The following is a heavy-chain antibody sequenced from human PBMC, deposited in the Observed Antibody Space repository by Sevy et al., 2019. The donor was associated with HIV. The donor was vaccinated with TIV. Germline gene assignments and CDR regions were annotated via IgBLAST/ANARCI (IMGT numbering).Heavy chain of an antibody. CDR1: GFTFSSYG. CDR2: IWYDGSNK. J-gene: IGHJ4*02. V-gene: IGHV3-33*01. D-gene: IGHD3-9*01. CDR3: ARVSWDILTGYYFYY. Sequence: GGSLRLSCAASGFTFSSYGMHWVRQAPGKGLEWVAVIWYDGSNKDYADSVKGRFTISRDNSKNTLYLQMNSLRAEDTAVYYCARVSWDILTGYYFYYWGQGTLVTVSS.